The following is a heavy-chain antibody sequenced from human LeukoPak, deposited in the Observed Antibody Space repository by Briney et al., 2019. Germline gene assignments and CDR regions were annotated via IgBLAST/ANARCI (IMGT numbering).Heavy chain of an antibody. CDR2: ISWNSGSI. CDR1: GFTFDDYA. D-gene: IGHD3-9*01. V-gene: IGHV3-9*01. Sequence: PGGSLRLSCAASGFTFDDYAMHWVRQAPGKGLEWVSGISWNSGSIGYADSVKGRFTISRDNAKNSLYLQMNSLRAEDTALYYCAKDTDYDILTGYSLDYWGQGTLVTVSS. J-gene: IGHJ4*02. CDR3: AKDTDYDILTGYSLDY.